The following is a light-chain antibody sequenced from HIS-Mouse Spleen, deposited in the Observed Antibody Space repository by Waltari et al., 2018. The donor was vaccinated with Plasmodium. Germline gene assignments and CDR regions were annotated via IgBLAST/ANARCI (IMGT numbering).Light chain of an antibody. J-gene: IGKJ3*01. CDR1: QSVSSH. V-gene: IGKV3-15*01. Sequence: EIVITQSPATLSVSPGERATLSPRASQSVSSHVAWYQQKPGQAPRLLIYGASTRATGIPARFSGSGSGTEFTLTISSLQSEDFAVYYCQQYNNWSFTFGPGTKVDIK. CDR3: QQYNNWSFT. CDR2: GAS.